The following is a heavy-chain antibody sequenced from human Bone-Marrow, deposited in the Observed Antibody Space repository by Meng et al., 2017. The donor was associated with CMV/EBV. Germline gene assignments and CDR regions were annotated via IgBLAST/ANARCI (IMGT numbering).Heavy chain of an antibody. D-gene: IGHD3-16*01. CDR2: IYYSGST. Sequence: SETLSLTCTVSGGSVSSGSYYWSWIRQPPGKGLEWIGYIYYSGSTYYNPSLRSRVTISLDTSKNQFSVKLSSVTAADTAVYYCARESNAWGWFDPWGQGTLVPVSS. CDR3: ARESNAWGWFDP. V-gene: IGHV4-61*01. CDR1: GGSVSSGSYY. J-gene: IGHJ5*02.